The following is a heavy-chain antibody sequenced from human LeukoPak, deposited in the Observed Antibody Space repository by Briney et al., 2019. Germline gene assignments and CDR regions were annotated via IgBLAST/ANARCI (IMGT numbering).Heavy chain of an antibody. Sequence: SDTLSLTCTVPGGSISSYYWSWLRQHPGKGLEWIGYIYYSATTNYNPSLKCRVTISVDTSKNQFSLKLSSVTAADTAVYYCARGYSYGHFGYWGQGTLVTVSA. CDR2: IYYSATT. D-gene: IGHD5-18*01. V-gene: IGHV4-59*07. CDR3: ARGYSYGHFGY. J-gene: IGHJ4*02. CDR1: GGSISSYY.